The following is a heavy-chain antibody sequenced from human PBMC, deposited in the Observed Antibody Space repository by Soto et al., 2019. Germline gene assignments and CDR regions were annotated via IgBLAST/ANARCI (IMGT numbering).Heavy chain of an antibody. V-gene: IGHV3-23*01. J-gene: IGHJ4*02. CDR2: ISGRGSGK. D-gene: IGHD1-26*01. CDR1: VIIFISYA. Sequence: GWSLRLSCEFSVIIFISYAMGWVRQAPGKGLEWVSSISGRGSGKYYADSVKGRFTISRDNSKNALYLQMNSLTSEDTATYYCVKDRLAGGSYTFDSWGQGTPVTVSS. CDR3: VKDRLAGGSYTFDS.